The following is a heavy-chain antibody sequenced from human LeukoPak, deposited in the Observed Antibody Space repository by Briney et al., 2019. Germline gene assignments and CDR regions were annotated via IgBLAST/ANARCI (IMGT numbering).Heavy chain of an antibody. J-gene: IGHJ4*02. Sequence: PSQTLSLTCTVSGGSISSGSYYWSWIRQPAGKGLGWIGRIYTSGSTNYNPSLKSRVTISVDTSKNQFSLKLSSVTAADTAVYYCAIRIVGATTDFDYWGQGTLVTVSS. D-gene: IGHD1-26*01. CDR1: GGSISSGSYY. V-gene: IGHV4-61*02. CDR2: IYTSGST. CDR3: AIRIVGATTDFDY.